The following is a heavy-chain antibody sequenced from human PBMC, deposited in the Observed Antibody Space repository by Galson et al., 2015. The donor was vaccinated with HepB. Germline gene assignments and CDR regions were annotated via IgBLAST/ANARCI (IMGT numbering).Heavy chain of an antibody. CDR2: IWYDGSNK. Sequence: SLRLSCAASGFTFSDYGMHWVRQAPGKGLEWLAVIWYDGSNKYSADSLEGRLTISRDNSKNTLYLQMNSLRAEDTAVYYCAREGMTAVTNFDYWGQGTLVTVSS. D-gene: IGHD4-17*01. CDR3: AREGMTAVTNFDY. CDR1: GFTFSDYG. J-gene: IGHJ4*02. V-gene: IGHV3-33*01.